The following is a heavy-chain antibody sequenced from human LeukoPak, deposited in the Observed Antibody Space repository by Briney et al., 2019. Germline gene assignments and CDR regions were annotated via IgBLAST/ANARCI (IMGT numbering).Heavy chain of an antibody. V-gene: IGHV4-59*01. D-gene: IGHD5-18*01. J-gene: IGHJ3*01. Sequence: SETLSLTCTVSGGSIRTNYWSWIRQAPGKGLEWIGYAHSRGHARSNPSLESRVTISVDMSNNHLSLRLTSVTAADTAVYYCARDSYDYDSHFEDVFDSWGQGTMVTVSS. CDR1: GGSIRTNY. CDR2: AHSRGHA. CDR3: ARDSYDYDSHFEDVFDS.